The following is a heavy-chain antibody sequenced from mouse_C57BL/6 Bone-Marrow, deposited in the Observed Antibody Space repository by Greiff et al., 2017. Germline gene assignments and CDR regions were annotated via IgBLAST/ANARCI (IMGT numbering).Heavy chain of an antibody. CDR3: AMQDYYGSSPYYFDY. CDR1: GYTFTSYW. J-gene: IGHJ2*01. D-gene: IGHD1-1*01. Sequence: QVQLQQPGAELVKPGASVKVSCKASGYTFTSYWMHWVKQRPGQGLEWIGRIHPSDSDTNYNQQFKGKATLTVDKSSSTAYMQLSSLITEDTAVYYGAMQDYYGSSPYYFDYWGQGTTLTVSS. CDR2: IHPSDSDT. V-gene: IGHV1-74*01.